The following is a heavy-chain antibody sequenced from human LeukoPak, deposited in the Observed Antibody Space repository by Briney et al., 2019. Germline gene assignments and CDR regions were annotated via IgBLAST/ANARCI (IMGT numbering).Heavy chain of an antibody. Sequence: GEPLRLSCAASGFTFSSHALSWVRQTPGKGLEWVSTVSGSGDTTFYADSVKGRITISRDNSRNTLYLQMHSLRVDDTAIYYCAKDLYPGGIQPRWFDYWGQGALVTVSS. V-gene: IGHV3-23*01. J-gene: IGHJ4*02. CDR3: AKDLYPGGIQPRWFDY. D-gene: IGHD5-18*01. CDR2: VSGSGDTT. CDR1: GFTFSSHA.